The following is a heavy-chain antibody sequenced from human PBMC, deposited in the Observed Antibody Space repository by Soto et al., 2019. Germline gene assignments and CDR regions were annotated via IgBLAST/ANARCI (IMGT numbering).Heavy chain of an antibody. CDR2: IIAINGIA. V-gene: IGHV1-3*01. D-gene: IGHD5-12*01. Sequence: ASVKVSCKASGYTFTSYAMHWVRQAPGQGLEWMGRIIAINGIANYAQKFQGRVTITADTSTSTAYLQWSSLKASDTAMYYCASQEMATKNVDAFDIWGQGTMVTVSS. CDR3: ASQEMATKNVDAFDI. J-gene: IGHJ3*02. CDR1: GYTFTSYA.